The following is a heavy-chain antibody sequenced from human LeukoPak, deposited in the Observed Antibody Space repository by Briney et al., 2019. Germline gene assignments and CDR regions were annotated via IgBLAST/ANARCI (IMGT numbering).Heavy chain of an antibody. V-gene: IGHV3-30-3*01. Sequence: GGSLRLSCAASGFTFSNYAIHWVRQAPGKGLEWVAVISRDGISKYYADFVEGRFTISRDISKNTVGLQMNSLRAEDTAVYYCAKDFRWRYSGYGYYFDYWGQGTLVTVSS. J-gene: IGHJ4*02. CDR1: GFTFSNYA. D-gene: IGHD5-12*01. CDR3: AKDFRWRYSGYGYYFDY. CDR2: ISRDGISK.